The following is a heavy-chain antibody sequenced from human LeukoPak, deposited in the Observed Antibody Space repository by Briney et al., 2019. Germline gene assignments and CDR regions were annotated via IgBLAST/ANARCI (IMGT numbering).Heavy chain of an antibody. D-gene: IGHD2-15*01. Sequence: GGSLRLSCAASGFTFSSYAMHWVRQAPGKGLEWVANIKEDGSESYYVDSVRGRFTISRDNTKNSLYLQMNSLRAEDTAVYYCARLYCSGGSCYAVGFDIWGQGTMVTVSS. CDR3: ARLYCSGGSCYAVGFDI. J-gene: IGHJ3*02. CDR1: GFTFSSYA. CDR2: IKEDGSES. V-gene: IGHV3-7*03.